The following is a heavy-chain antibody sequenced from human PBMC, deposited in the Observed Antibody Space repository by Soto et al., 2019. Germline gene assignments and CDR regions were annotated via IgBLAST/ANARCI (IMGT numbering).Heavy chain of an antibody. Sequence: GGSLRLSCAASGFTFSSYGMHWVRQAPGKGLEWVAVIWYDGSNKYYADSVKGRFTISRDNSKNTLYLQMNSLRAEDTAVYYCARDQGGKLVGYYYYGMDVWGQGTTVTVSS. J-gene: IGHJ6*02. CDR2: IWYDGSNK. D-gene: IGHD6-6*01. V-gene: IGHV3-33*01. CDR1: GFTFSSYG. CDR3: ARDQGGKLVGYYYYGMDV.